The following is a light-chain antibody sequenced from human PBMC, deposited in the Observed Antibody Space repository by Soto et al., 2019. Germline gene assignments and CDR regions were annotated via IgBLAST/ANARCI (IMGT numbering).Light chain of an antibody. Sequence: QSVLTQPASVSGSLGQSITITCTGTSSDIGGHNYVSWYQLHPGKAPKVLIFEVIKRPSGVSTRFSGSKSGNMASLTISVLRPEDEGDYYCSSFTSTSTVILGGGTQLTVL. CDR1: SSDIGGHNY. CDR2: EVI. CDR3: SSFTSTSTVI. J-gene: IGLJ2*01. V-gene: IGLV2-14*01.